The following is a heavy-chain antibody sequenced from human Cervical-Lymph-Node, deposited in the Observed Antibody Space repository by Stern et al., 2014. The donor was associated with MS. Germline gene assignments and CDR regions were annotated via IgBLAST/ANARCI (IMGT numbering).Heavy chain of an antibody. V-gene: IGHV3-33*01. CDR2: IWYDGSNK. CDR1: GFPFSRYG. J-gene: IGHJ6*02. Sequence: VQLVESGGGVVQPGRSLRLSCAASGFPFSRYGMHWVRQAPGKGLEWVAVIWYDGSNKYYADSVKGRFTISRDNSKNTLYLQMNSLRAEDTAVYYCARDCKLRYYYYGMDVWGQGTTVTVSS. D-gene: IGHD1-26*01. CDR3: ARDCKLRYYYYGMDV.